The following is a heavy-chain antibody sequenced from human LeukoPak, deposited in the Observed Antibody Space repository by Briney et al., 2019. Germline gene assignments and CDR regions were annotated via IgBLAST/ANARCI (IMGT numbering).Heavy chain of an antibody. Sequence: GGSLRLSCAASGLTFSSYAMHWVRQAPGKGLEYVSAISSNGGSTYYANSVKGRFTISRDNSKNTLYLQMGSLRAEDMAVYYCARAVYSGSYSPFDYWGQGTLVTVSS. V-gene: IGHV3-64*01. J-gene: IGHJ4*02. CDR1: GLTFSSYA. CDR2: ISSNGGST. CDR3: ARAVYSGSYSPFDY. D-gene: IGHD1-26*01.